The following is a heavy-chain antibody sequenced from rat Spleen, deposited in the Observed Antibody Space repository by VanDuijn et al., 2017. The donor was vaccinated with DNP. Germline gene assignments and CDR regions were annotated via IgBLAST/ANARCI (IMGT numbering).Heavy chain of an antibody. D-gene: IGHD5-1*01. CDR3: KLGGAY. Sequence: EVQLVESGGGLVQPGRSLKLSCAASGFTFNNYDMAWVRQAPSKGLEWVASVKTGGGITYYRNSVKGRFTISRDNAKNTLYLQMDSLRSEDTATYYCKLGGAYWGQGVMVTVSS. V-gene: IGHV5S13*01. CDR1: GFTFNNYD. J-gene: IGHJ2*01. CDR2: VKTGGGIT.